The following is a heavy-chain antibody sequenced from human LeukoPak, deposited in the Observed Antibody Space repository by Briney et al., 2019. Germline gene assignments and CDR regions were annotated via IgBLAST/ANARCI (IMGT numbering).Heavy chain of an antibody. CDR2: ISYDGSTK. D-gene: IGHD2-15*01. V-gene: IGHV3-30-3*02. CDR1: GFTFNTHA. Sequence: SGRSLRLSCAASGFTFNTHAMHWVRQAPGKGLEWVAVISYDGSTKLYADSVKGRFTISRDNSKNTLYLQMNSLTVEDTAVYYCAKLDIVTVVVAAFFFDHWGQGTLVTVSP. CDR3: AKLDIVTVVVAAFFFDH. J-gene: IGHJ5*02.